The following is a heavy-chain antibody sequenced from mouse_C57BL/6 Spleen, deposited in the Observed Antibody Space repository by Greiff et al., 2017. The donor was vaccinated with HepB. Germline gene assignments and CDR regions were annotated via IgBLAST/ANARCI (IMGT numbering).Heavy chain of an antibody. CDR3: ARYRDWYFDV. J-gene: IGHJ1*03. CDR2: ISYDGSN. CDR1: GYSITSGYY. V-gene: IGHV3-6*01. D-gene: IGHD2-14*01. Sequence: DVQLQESGPGLVKPSQSLSLTCSVTGYSITSGYYWNWIRQFPGNKLEWMGYISYDGSNNYNPSLKNRISITRDTSKNQFFLKLNSVTTEDTATYYCARYRDWYFDVWGTGTTVTVSS.